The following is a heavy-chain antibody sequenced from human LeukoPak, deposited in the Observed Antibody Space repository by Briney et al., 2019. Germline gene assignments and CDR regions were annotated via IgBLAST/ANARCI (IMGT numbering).Heavy chain of an antibody. D-gene: IGHD3-10*01. Sequence: ASGPTLVKPTQTLTLTCTLSGLSLNTAGVGVGWIRQPPGKALEWLALIYWDDDKRYNPSPKTRLTITKDTSKNQVVLTVTNMDPVDTATYYCAKAGYGSGSYLRYYYYGMDVWGQGTTVTVSS. CDR2: IYWDDDK. J-gene: IGHJ6*02. V-gene: IGHV2-5*02. CDR3: AKAGYGSGSYLRYYYYGMDV. CDR1: GLSLNTAGVG.